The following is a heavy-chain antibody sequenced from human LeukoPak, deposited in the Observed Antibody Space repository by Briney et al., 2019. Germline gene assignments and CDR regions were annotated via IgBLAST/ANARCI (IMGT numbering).Heavy chain of an antibody. Sequence: PGGSLRLSCAASGFTFSSYAMSWVRQAPGKGLAWVSGFSGDGSKSYADSVKGRFTISRDISRNTLYLQMNSLRAEDTAVYYCARGGKTTVTYWGQGTLVTVSS. CDR2: FSGDGSK. CDR1: GFTFSSYA. J-gene: IGHJ4*02. V-gene: IGHV3-23*01. D-gene: IGHD4-17*01. CDR3: ARGGKTTVTY.